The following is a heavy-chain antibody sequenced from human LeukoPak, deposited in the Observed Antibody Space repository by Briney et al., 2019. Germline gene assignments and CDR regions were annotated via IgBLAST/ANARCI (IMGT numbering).Heavy chain of an antibody. V-gene: IGHV3-7*01. D-gene: IGHD1-26*01. J-gene: IGHJ5*02. CDR1: GFTFNNYW. Sequence: GGSLRLSCTASGFTFNNYWMNWVRQAPGKGLEWVANIKQDGSEKYYVDSVKGRFTISRDNAKNSLYLQMNSLRAEDTAVYYCARANGRASAGWFDPWGQGTLVTVSS. CDR3: ARANGRASAGWFDP. CDR2: IKQDGSEK.